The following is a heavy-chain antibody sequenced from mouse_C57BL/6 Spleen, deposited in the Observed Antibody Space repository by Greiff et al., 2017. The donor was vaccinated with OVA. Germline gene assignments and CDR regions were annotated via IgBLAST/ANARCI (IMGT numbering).Heavy chain of an antibody. CDR2: ISSGGSYT. CDR1: GFTFSSYG. D-gene: IGHD1-1*01. Sequence: EVQGVESGGDLVKPGGSLKLSCAASGFTFSSYGMSWVRQTPDKRLEWVATISSGGSYTYYPDSVKGRFTISRDNAKNTLYLQMSSLKSEDTAMYYCARQGGSSSLSWYFDVWGTGTTVTVSS. J-gene: IGHJ1*03. V-gene: IGHV5-6*01. CDR3: ARQGGSSSLSWYFDV.